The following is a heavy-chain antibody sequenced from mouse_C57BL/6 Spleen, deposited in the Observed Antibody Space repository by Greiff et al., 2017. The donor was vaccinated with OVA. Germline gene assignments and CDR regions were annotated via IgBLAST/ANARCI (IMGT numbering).Heavy chain of an antibody. Sequence: QVQLQQSGPALVRPGASVTISCTAPGYTFPRHWMPWVRQRPGQGLEWIGEIFPGSGSTYYNEKFKGKATLTVDTSSSTAYMQLSSLTSEDSAVYFCARREGPRWGQGTLVTVSA. CDR1: GYTFPRHW. CDR3: ARREGPR. V-gene: IGHV1-56*01. J-gene: IGHJ3*02. CDR2: IFPGSGST.